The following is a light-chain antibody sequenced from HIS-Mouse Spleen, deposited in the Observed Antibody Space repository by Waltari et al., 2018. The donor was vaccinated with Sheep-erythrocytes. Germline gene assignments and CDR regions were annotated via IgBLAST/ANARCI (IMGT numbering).Light chain of an antibody. CDR1: PRDAGGYHY. V-gene: IGLV2-11*02. CDR2: DVS. CDR3: CSYAGSYNHV. Sequence: QSALTQPRSVSGSPGQSVTISCTGTPRDAGGYHYVSWYQPHPGKAPKLMIYDVSKRPSGVPDRFSGSKSGNTASLTISGLQAEDEADYYCCSYAGSYNHVFATGTKVTVL. J-gene: IGLJ1*01.